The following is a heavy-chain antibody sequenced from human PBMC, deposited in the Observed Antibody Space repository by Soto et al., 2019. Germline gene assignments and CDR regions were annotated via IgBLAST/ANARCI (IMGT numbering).Heavy chain of an antibody. CDR2: IYYSGST. CDR1: GGSISSSSYY. V-gene: IGHV4-39*01. J-gene: IGHJ4*02. D-gene: IGHD5-18*01. Sequence: QLQLQESGPGLVKPSETLSLTCTVSGGSISSSSYYWGWIRQPPGKGLEWIGSIYYSGSTYYTPSLKSRVTISVDTSKNQFSLKLSSVTAADTAVYYCARVDTAMALDYWGQGTLVTVSS. CDR3: ARVDTAMALDY.